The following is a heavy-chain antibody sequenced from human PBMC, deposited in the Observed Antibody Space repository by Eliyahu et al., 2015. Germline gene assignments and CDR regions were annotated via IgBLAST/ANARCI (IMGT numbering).Heavy chain of an antibody. CDR3: ARPITATSVLSGLDV. D-gene: IGHD1-7*01. CDR1: GXSISSGYF. J-gene: IGHJ6*02. V-gene: IGHV4-38-2*02. Sequence: QVQLQESGPGLVKPSETLSLTCTVSGXSISSGYFWAWIRQPPGKGLEWIGTVYHXGGTYYNPSLKSRATVSVDTSRNQFSLKLTSVTAADTAVYYCARPITATSVLSGLDVWGQGTTVTVSS. CDR2: VYHXGGT.